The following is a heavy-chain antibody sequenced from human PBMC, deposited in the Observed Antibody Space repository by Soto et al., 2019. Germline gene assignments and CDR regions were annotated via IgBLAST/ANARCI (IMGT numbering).Heavy chain of an antibody. Sequence: ASVKVSCKASGYTFTSYAMHWVRQAPGQRLEWMGWINAGNGSTKYLQKFQGRVTITRDTSASTAYMELNSLKSEDTAVYYCARDWGFTGTIGYFDYWGQGTLVTVSS. D-gene: IGHD1-7*01. J-gene: IGHJ4*02. CDR2: INAGNGST. CDR3: ARDWGFTGTIGYFDY. V-gene: IGHV1-3*01. CDR1: GYTFTSYA.